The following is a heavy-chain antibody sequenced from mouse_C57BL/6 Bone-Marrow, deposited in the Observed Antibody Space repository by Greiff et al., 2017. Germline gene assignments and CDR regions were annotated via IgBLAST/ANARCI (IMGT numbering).Heavy chain of an antibody. CDR3: ARDPMITTGYYYAMDY. CDR2: IDPSDSYT. D-gene: IGHD2-4*01. V-gene: IGHV1-50*01. Sequence: VQLQQPGAELVKPGASVKLSCKASGYTFTSYWMQWVKQRPGQGLEWIGEIDPSDSYTNSNQKFKGKATLTVDPSSSTAYMQLSRLTSEDSAVYYGARDPMITTGYYYAMDYWGQGTSVTVSS. J-gene: IGHJ4*01. CDR1: GYTFTSYW.